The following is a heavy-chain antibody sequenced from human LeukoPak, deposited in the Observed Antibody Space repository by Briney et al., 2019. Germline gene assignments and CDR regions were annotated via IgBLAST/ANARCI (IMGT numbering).Heavy chain of an antibody. D-gene: IGHD2-2*01. J-gene: IGHJ6*02. CDR1: GYTFTGYY. V-gene: IGHV1-2*04. CDR3: AREGTYCSSTSCYPGGSYYYYGMDV. Sequence: GASVKVSCKASGYTFTGYYMHWVRQAPGQGLEWMGWINPNSGGTNYAQKFQGWVTMTRDTSISTAYMELSRLRSDDTAVYYCAREGTYCSSTSCYPGGSYYYYGMDVWGQGTTVTVSS. CDR2: INPNSGGT.